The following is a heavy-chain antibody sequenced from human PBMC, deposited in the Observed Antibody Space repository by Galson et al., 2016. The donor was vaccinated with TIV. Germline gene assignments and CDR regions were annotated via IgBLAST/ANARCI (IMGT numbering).Heavy chain of an antibody. CDR3: ARVLIGGGSFYHLDS. Sequence: PALVKPTQTLTLTCDFSGFSLTTPGMCVSWIRQPPGQAPEWLALIDWDDDKFYTTSLKTRLTISKDTSRDQVILRMTNMDLVDTATYFCARVLIGGGSFYHLDSWGQGTQVTVSS. V-gene: IGHV2-70*01. J-gene: IGHJ4*02. D-gene: IGHD2-15*01. CDR1: GFSLTTPGMC. CDR2: IDWDDDK.